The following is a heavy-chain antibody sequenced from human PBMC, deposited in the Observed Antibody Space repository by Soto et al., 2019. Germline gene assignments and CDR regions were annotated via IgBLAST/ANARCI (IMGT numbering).Heavy chain of an antibody. CDR1: GFSLSSSGVA. Sequence: SGPTLVNPTQTLTLTCTFSGFSLSSSGVAVGWIRQPPGKALEWLASIYWNDDARYSPSLKNRLTITKDTSKNQVVLTMTNMEPVDTATYYCAHSGPRVTFLGVVILFDPWGQGTLVTVSS. D-gene: IGHD3-3*01. CDR2: IYWNDDA. J-gene: IGHJ5*02. V-gene: IGHV2-5*01. CDR3: AHSGPRVTFLGVVILFDP.